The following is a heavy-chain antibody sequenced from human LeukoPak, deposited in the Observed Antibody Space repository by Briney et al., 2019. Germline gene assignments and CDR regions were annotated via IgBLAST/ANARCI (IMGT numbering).Heavy chain of an antibody. Sequence: GASVKVSCKASGYTFTSYYMHWVRQAPGQGLEWMGIINPSGGSTSYAQKFQGRVTMTRDTSTSTVYMELSSLRSEDTAVYYCARGGWVGGYSYGLSHDAFDIWGQGTMVTVSS. CDR3: ARGGWVGGYSYGLSHDAFDI. D-gene: IGHD5-18*01. J-gene: IGHJ3*02. CDR2: INPSGGST. V-gene: IGHV1-46*01. CDR1: GYTFTSYY.